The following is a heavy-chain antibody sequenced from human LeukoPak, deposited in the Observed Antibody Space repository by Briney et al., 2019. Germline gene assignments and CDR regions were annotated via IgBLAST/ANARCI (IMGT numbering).Heavy chain of an antibody. D-gene: IGHD3-22*01. Sequence: ASVKVSCKASGYTFTGYYMHWVRRAPGQGLEWMGWINPNSGGTNYAQKFQGRVTMTRDTSISTAYMELSRLRSDDTAVYYCARESLRSLRYYDSSGYVPFDPWGQGTLVTVSS. CDR1: GYTFTGYY. V-gene: IGHV1-2*02. CDR3: ARESLRSLRYYDSSGYVPFDP. J-gene: IGHJ5*02. CDR2: INPNSGGT.